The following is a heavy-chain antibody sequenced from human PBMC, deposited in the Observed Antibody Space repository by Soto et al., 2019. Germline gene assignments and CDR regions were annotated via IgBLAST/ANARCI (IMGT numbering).Heavy chain of an antibody. V-gene: IGHV1-2*04. CDR2: INPNSGGT. Sequence: ASVKVSCKASGYTFTGYYMHWVRQAPGQGLEWMGWINPNSGGTNYAQKFQGWVTMTRDTSISTAYMELSRLRSGDTAVYYCARSYYYDSSMDYWGQGTLVTVSS. J-gene: IGHJ4*02. CDR3: ARSYYYDSSMDY. D-gene: IGHD3-22*01. CDR1: GYTFTGYY.